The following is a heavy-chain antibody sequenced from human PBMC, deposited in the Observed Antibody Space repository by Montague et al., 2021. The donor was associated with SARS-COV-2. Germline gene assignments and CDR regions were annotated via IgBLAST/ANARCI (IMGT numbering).Heavy chain of an antibody. CDR1: GGSISGSNYY. D-gene: IGHD5-12*01. CDR2: IYDSGST. J-gene: IGHJ3*02. CDR3: ARRGRKLLPVATTIGGFDI. Sequence: SETLSLTCTASGGSISGSNYYWDWIRQPPGKGLEWIGSIYDSGSTYYNPSLKSRVTISADTSKNHFSLKLSSVTAADTAVYYCARRGRKLLPVATTIGGFDIWGQGTRVTVSS. V-gene: IGHV4-39*02.